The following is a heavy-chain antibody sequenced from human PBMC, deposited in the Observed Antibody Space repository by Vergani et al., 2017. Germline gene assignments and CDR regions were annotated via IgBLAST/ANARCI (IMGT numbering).Heavy chain of an antibody. CDR3: AGGHSLGSY. V-gene: IGHV3-7*01. J-gene: IGHJ4*02. CDR2: IKEDGSEK. D-gene: IGHD1-1*01. CDR1: GFIFSSYW. Sequence: EVQLVESGGGLVQPGGSLRLSCAASGFIFSSYWMHWVRQAPWKGLEWVAAIKEDGSEKQYVDSVNGRFTISRDNAKKSLYLQMNSLRGEDTAVYYCAGGHSLGSYWGQGTLVTGSS.